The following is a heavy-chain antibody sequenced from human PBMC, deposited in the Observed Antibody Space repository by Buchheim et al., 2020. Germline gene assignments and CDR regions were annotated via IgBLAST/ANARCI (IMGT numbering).Heavy chain of an antibody. D-gene: IGHD2-15*01. J-gene: IGHJ6*02. CDR2: ISYDGSNK. Sequence: QVQLVESGGGVVQPGRSLRLSCAASGFTFSSYGMHWVRQAPGKGLEWVAVISYDGSNKYYADSVKGRFTISRDNSKNTLYLQMNSLRAEDTAVYYCAKDGYCSGGSCYSRGGMDVWGQGTT. CDR3: AKDGYCSGGSCYSRGGMDV. CDR1: GFTFSSYG. V-gene: IGHV3-30*18.